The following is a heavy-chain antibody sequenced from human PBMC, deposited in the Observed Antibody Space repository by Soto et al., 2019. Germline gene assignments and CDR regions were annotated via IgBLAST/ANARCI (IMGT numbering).Heavy chain of an antibody. D-gene: IGHD2-15*01. V-gene: IGHV3-30*18. Sequence: GSLRLSCAASGFTFSSYGMHWVRQAPGKGLEWVAVISYDASNKDYADSVKGRFTISRDNSKNTLYLQMNSLRAEDTAVYYCAKDQEYCSSGNCYPSFDFWGQGTLVTVSS. CDR2: ISYDASNK. CDR1: GFTFSSYG. J-gene: IGHJ4*02. CDR3: AKDQEYCSSGNCYPSFDF.